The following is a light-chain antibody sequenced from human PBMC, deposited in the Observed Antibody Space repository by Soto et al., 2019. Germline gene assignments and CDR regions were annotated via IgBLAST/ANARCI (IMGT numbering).Light chain of an antibody. J-gene: IGKJ1*01. CDR2: GAS. CDR1: QSVSSY. Sequence: EIVMTQSPATLSVSPGERATLSCRASQSVSSYLAWYQQKPGQAPRLLIYGASTRATGIPARFSGSGSGTEFTLTISSLQSEDFAVYYCQQYANWPPWTFGRGTKVEIK. CDR3: QQYANWPPWT. V-gene: IGKV3-15*01.